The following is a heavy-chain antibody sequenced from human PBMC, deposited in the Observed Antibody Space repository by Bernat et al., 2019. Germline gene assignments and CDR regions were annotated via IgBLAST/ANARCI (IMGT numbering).Heavy chain of an antibody. D-gene: IGHD2-21*02. CDR2: IWYDGSNK. CDR3: AGNLLVSEAYCGGDCYSGIDY. CDR1: GFTFSSYG. Sequence: QVQLVESGGGVVQPGRSLRLSCAASGFTFSSYGMHWVRQAPGKGLEWVAGIWYDGSNKYYADSVKGRFTISRDNSKNTLYLQMNSLRAEDTAVYYCAGNLLVSEAYCGGDCYSGIDYWGQGTLVTVSS. J-gene: IGHJ4*02. V-gene: IGHV3-33*01.